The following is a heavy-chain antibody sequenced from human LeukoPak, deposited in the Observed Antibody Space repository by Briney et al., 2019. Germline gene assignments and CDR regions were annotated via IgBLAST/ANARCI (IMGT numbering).Heavy chain of an antibody. Sequence: GASVKVSCKASGGTFSSYAISWVRQAPGQGLEWMGGIIPIFGTANYAQKFQGRVTITTDESTSTAYMELSSLRSEDTAVYYCARVQYQLLFEGNWFDPWGQGTLATVSS. V-gene: IGHV1-69*05. D-gene: IGHD2-2*01. CDR1: GGTFSSYA. J-gene: IGHJ5*02. CDR3: ARVQYQLLFEGNWFDP. CDR2: IIPIFGTA.